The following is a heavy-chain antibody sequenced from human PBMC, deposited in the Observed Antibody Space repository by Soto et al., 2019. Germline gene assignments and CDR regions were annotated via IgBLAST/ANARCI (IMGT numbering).Heavy chain of an antibody. CDR3: ARGRTVRNYADDSSDYFYFFDY. D-gene: IGHD3-22*01. Sequence: SETLSLTCTFSCDSIITFYWGWMRQSPGKELEWIGYVYYTGSTNYNPSLKSRVTISVDRSKNQFSLKLTSANAADTAVYYCARGRTVRNYADDSSDYFYFFDYWGQGTQVTVSS. CDR1: CDSIITFY. J-gene: IGHJ4*02. V-gene: IGHV4-59*01. CDR2: VYYTGST.